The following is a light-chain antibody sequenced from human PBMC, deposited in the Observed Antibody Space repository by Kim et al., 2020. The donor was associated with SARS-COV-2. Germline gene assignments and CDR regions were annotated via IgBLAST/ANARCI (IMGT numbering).Light chain of an antibody. CDR3: SSYAGSNIHWV. V-gene: IGLV2-8*01. CDR2: DVT. CDR1: SSDVGGYDC. Sequence: QSALTQPPSASGSPGQSVTISCTGTSSDVGGYDCVSWYQQHPGKAPKLMIYDVTKRPSGVPDRFSGSKSGNTASLTVSGLQADDDADYYCSSYAGSNIHWVFGGGTQLTVL. J-gene: IGLJ3*02.